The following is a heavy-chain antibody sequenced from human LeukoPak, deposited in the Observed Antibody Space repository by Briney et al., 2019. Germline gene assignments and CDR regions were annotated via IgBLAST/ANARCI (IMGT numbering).Heavy chain of an antibody. CDR3: ARGLIKSGSANDY. CDR1: GFTFSNYW. D-gene: IGHD3-10*01. CDR2: INSDGINT. Sequence: GGSLRLSCAASGFTFSNYWMHWVRQAPGKGLVWVSRINSDGINTSYADSVKGRFTISRDNAKNTLNLQMNSLRAEDTAVYYCARGLIKSGSANDYWGQGTLVTVSS. V-gene: IGHV3-74*01. J-gene: IGHJ4*02.